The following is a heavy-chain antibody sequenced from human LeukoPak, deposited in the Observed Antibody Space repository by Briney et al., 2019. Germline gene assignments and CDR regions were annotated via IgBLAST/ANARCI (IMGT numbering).Heavy chain of an antibody. CDR3: ARDRVRPGSYYGDY. D-gene: IGHD1-26*01. J-gene: IGHJ4*02. CDR1: GYTFTSSG. Sequence: ASGKVSCKASGYTFTSSGISWVRQAPGQGLEWMGLIVAYNGNTNQAQDVQGTLTTTTGTYTSSAYMERRSMRPDDTAVYYWARDRVRPGSYYGDYWGQGTLVTVSS. CDR2: IVAYNGNT. V-gene: IGHV1-18*01.